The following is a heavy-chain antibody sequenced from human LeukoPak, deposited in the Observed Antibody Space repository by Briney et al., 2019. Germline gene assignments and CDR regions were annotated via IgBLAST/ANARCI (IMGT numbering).Heavy chain of an antibody. CDR2: INPNSGGT. V-gene: IGHV1-2*02. D-gene: IGHD3-22*01. J-gene: IGHJ4*02. CDR1: VYTFTGYY. CDR3: ARGRGKLTTIPDY. Sequence: GASVKVSCKASVYTFTGYYMHWVRQAPGQGLEWMGWINPNSGGTNYAQKFQGRVTMTRDTSISTAYMELSRLRSDDTAVYYCARGRGKLTTIPDYWGQGTLSPVSS.